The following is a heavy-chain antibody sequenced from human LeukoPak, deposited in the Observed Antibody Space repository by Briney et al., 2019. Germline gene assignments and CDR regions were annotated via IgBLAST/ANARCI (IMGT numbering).Heavy chain of an antibody. J-gene: IGHJ3*02. CDR1: GGTFSSYA. Sequence: SVKVSCKASGGTFSSYAISWVRQAPGQGLKWMGRIITIFGTANYAQKFQGRVTITTDESTSTACMELSSLRSEDTAVYYCARELPDIVAPDAFDIWGQGTMVTVSS. CDR3: ARELPDIVAPDAFDI. V-gene: IGHV1-69*05. D-gene: IGHD5-12*01. CDR2: IITIFGTA.